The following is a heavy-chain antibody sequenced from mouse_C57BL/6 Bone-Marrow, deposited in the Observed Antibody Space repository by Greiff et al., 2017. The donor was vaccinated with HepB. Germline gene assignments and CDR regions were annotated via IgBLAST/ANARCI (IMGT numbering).Heavy chain of an antibody. CDR2: IYPGNSDT. Sequence: EVQLQQSGTVLARPGASVKMSCKTSGYTFTSYWMHWVKQRPGQGLEWIGAIYPGNSDTSYNQKFKGKAKLTAVTSASTAYMERSSLTNEDSAVYYCTRESTVVAPYWYFDVWGTGTTVTVSS. D-gene: IGHD1-1*01. CDR3: TRESTVVAPYWYFDV. CDR1: GYTFTSYW. J-gene: IGHJ1*03. V-gene: IGHV1-5*01.